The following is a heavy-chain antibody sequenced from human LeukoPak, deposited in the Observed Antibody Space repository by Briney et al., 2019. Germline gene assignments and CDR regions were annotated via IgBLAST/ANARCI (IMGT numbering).Heavy chain of an antibody. V-gene: IGHV3-74*01. D-gene: IGHD6-6*01. CDR3: ARGPNSNWSGLDF. J-gene: IGHJ4*02. CDR2: ISPTGSTT. CDR1: EFTFSSYS. Sequence: GGSLRLSCAAFEFTFSSYSMNWVRQAPGKGLVWVSRISPTGSTTSYADSVKGRFTVSRDNAKNTLYLQVNNLRAEDTAVYYCARGPNSNWSGLDFWGQGTLLTVSS.